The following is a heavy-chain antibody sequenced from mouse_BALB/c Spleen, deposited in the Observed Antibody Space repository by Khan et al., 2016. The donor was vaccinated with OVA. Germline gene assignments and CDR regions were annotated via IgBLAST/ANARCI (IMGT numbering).Heavy chain of an antibody. CDR2: ICRVGST. CDR3: VRLNHSTLYAMDY. Sequence: QVPLKESGPGLVAPSQSLSITCTVSGFSLTSYCVRWVRQPPGKGLEWLGVICRVGSTTYHSALIPRQTTSKDDSNRQVFFKLHSLHTDDTATYYCVRLNHSTLYAMDYWGQGTSVTVSS. V-gene: IGHV2-3*01. J-gene: IGHJ4*01. D-gene: IGHD2-5*01. CDR1: GFSLTSYC.